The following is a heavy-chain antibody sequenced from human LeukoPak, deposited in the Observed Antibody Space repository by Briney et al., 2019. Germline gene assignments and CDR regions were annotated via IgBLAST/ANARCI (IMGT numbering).Heavy chain of an antibody. D-gene: IGHD2-2*01. V-gene: IGHV3-23*01. CDR1: GFTFSGYA. CDR3: AKDPQLLTFDY. CDR2: ISGSGGST. Sequence: PGGSLRLSRAASGFTFSGYALTWVRQSPVKGLEWVSAISGSGGSTYYADSVKGRFTISRDNSKNTLYLQMNSLRAEDTAVYYCAKDPQLLTFDYWGQGTLVTVSS. J-gene: IGHJ4*02.